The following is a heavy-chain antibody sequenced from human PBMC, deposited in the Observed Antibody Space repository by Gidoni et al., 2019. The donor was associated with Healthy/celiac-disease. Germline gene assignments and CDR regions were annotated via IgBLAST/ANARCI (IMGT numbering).Heavy chain of an antibody. D-gene: IGHD3-22*01. J-gene: IGHJ4*02. V-gene: IGHV3-33*01. CDR1: GFTFSSYG. CDR2: IWYDGSNK. Sequence: QVQLVESGGGVVQPGRSLRLSCAASGFTFSSYGMHWVRQAPGKGLEWVAVIWYDGSNKYYADSVKGRFTISRDNSKNTLYLQMNSLRAEDTAVYYCARVGVDSSANDYWGQGTLVTVSS. CDR3: ARVGVDSSANDY.